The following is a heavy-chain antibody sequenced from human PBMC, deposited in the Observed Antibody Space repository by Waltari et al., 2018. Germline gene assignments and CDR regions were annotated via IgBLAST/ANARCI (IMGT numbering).Heavy chain of an antibody. CDR1: GYIFTNFA. Sequence: QVQLVQSGAEVKKSGASVKVSCKTSGYIFTNFAIHWVRQAPGQGLEWMGRINPNSGDTIYAQRFQGRVTMTGDTSITTAYIELTGLRSDDTAVYYCARSGGGTTTFGVAEWGQGSLVTVSS. CDR2: INPNSGDT. J-gene: IGHJ4*02. D-gene: IGHD3-3*01. V-gene: IGHV1-2*06. CDR3: ARSGGGTTTFGVAE.